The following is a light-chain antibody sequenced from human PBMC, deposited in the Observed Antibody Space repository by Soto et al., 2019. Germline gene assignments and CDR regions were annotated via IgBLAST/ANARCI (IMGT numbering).Light chain of an antibody. J-gene: IGLJ3*02. CDR3: GADHGSGSNVVWHWV. Sequence: QSVLTQPPSASASLGASVTLTCTLSSGYSNYKVDWYQQRPGKGPRFVMRVGTGGIVGSKGDGIPDRFSVLGSGLNRYLTIKNIQEEDESDYHCGADHGSGSNVVWHWVFGGGTKLTVL. V-gene: IGLV9-49*01. CDR1: SGYSNYK. CDR2: VGTGGIVG.